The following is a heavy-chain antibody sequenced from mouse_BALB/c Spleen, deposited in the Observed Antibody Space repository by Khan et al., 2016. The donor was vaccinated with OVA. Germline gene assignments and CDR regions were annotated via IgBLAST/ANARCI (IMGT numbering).Heavy chain of an antibody. Sequence: QVQLKESGPGPVAPSQSLSITCTISGFSLTSYGVHWVRQPAGKGLEWLVVIWSDGRTTYNLALKSRLSISKDNSKSQIFLKVNRLQTDDTAMYYCARQVYPGYFDVWGAGTTVTVSS. J-gene: IGHJ1*01. CDR3: ARQVYPGYFDV. D-gene: IGHD2-1*01. CDR2: IWSDGRT. CDR1: GFSLTSYG. V-gene: IGHV2-6-1*01.